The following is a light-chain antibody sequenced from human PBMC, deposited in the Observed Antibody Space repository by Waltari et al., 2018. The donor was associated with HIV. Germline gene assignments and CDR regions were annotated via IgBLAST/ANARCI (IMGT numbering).Light chain of an antibody. J-gene: IGLJ2*01. CDR3: SSYAGTNRL. CDR1: SSDVGGHQY. CDR2: EDN. Sequence: HSALTQPPSASGPPGQSVTISCTGLSSDVGGHQYVFWYQHPPGKDPKLMIYEDNRRPSGVPDRFSGSKSGNTASLTGSGLQADDEADYYCSSYAGTNRLFGGGTKLTVL. V-gene: IGLV2-8*01.